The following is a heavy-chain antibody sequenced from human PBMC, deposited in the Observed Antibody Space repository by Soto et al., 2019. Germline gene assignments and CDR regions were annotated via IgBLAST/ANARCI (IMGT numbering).Heavy chain of an antibody. D-gene: IGHD1-1*01. V-gene: IGHV3-23*01. Sequence: GGSLRLSCAASGFTFSSYAMSWVRQAPGKGLEWVSAISGSGGSTYYADSVKGRFTISRDNSKNTLYLQMNSLRAEDTAVYYCAKDHAQLQLEGHAFDIWGQGTMVTVSS. CDR1: GFTFSSYA. CDR3: AKDHAQLQLEGHAFDI. J-gene: IGHJ3*02. CDR2: ISGSGGST.